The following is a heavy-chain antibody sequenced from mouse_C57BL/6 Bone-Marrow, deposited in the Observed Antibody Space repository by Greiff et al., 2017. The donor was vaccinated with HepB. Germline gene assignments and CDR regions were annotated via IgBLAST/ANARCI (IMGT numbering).Heavy chain of an antibody. J-gene: IGHJ3*01. CDR2: INPSNGGT. V-gene: IGHV1-53*01. D-gene: IGHD2-3*01. Sequence: QVQLQQPGTELVKPGASVKLSCKASGYTFTSYWMHWVKQRPGQGLEWIGNINPSNGGTNYNEKFKSKATLTVDKSSSTAYMQLSSLTSEDSAVYDCARGGLYDGYYLAYWGQGTLVTVSA. CDR1: GYTFTSYW. CDR3: ARGGLYDGYYLAY.